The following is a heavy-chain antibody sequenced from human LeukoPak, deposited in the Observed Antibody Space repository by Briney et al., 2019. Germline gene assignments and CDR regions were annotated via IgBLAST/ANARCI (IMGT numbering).Heavy chain of an antibody. CDR2: INPNSGGT. CDR1: GYTFTGYY. D-gene: IGHD3-10*01. Sequence: GASVKVSCTASGYTFTGYYMHWVRQAPGQGLEWMGWINPNSGGTNYAQKFQGRVTMTRDTSVSTAYMELSRLRSDDTAVYYCARDHGSGSYYADYWGQGTLVTVSS. V-gene: IGHV1-2*02. CDR3: ARDHGSGSYYADY. J-gene: IGHJ4*02.